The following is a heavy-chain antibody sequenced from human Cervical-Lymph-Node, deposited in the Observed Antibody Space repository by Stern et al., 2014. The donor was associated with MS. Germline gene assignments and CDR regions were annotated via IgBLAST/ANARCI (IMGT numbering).Heavy chain of an antibody. CDR1: GDSISSYF. V-gene: IGHV4-59*01. J-gene: IGHJ4*02. D-gene: IGHD3-16*01. CDR3: ARGYLNTKITDYFFDL. CDR2: IYVSGSS. Sequence: QLQLQESGPGLAKPSETMSLTCAVSGDSISSYFWTWIRQSPGKGLEWIGYIYVSGSSSYNPSLKSRVTMSVDTSKNQLSLRVRSVTAADTAVYYCARGYLNTKITDYFFDLWGQGIPVTVSS.